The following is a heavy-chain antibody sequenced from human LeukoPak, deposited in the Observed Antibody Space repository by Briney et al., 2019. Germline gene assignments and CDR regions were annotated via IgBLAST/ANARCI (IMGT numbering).Heavy chain of an antibody. Sequence: SETLSLTCTVSGYSISSGYYWSWIRQPPGKGLEWIGYIHYSGSTNYNPSLKSRVTISVDTSKNQFSLKLSSVTAADTAVYYCARGNNWNEYYFDYWGQGTLVTVSS. D-gene: IGHD1-1*01. CDR3: ARGNNWNEYYFDY. CDR1: GYSISSGYY. V-gene: IGHV4-61*01. CDR2: IHYSGST. J-gene: IGHJ4*02.